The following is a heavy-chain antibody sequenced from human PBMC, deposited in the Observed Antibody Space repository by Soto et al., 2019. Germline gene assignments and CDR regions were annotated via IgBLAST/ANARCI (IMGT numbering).Heavy chain of an antibody. CDR3: AKDGADFYYYGMDV. CDR1: VFTFSSYG. D-gene: IGHD3-3*01. Sequence: PWASLRVACASSVFTFSSYGMRWVRQAPGKGLEWVAVISYDGSNKYYADCVKGRFTISRDNAKKTLYRQMNSLRAEDTAVYYCAKDGADFYYYGMDVWGQGTPVTVSS. J-gene: IGHJ6*01. V-gene: IGHV3-30*18. CDR2: ISYDGSNK.